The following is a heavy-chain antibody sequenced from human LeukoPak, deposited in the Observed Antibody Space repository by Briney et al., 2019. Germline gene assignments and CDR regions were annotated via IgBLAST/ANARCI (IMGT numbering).Heavy chain of an antibody. CDR2: ISPIDSTT. D-gene: IGHD2/OR15-2a*01. V-gene: IGHV5-51*01. Sequence: GESLKISCKGSGYSFTNYWIGWVRQLPGEGLEWVAIISPIDSTTEYRPSFQGRVTISADKSISTAYLQWSSLRASDTAMYYCARHGSFSSQTNYPDYWGQGTLVTVSS. CDR3: ARHGSFSSQTNYPDY. J-gene: IGHJ4*02. CDR1: GYSFTNYW.